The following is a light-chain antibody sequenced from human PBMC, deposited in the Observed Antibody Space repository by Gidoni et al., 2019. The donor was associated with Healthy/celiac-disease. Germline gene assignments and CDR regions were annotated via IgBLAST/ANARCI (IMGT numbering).Light chain of an antibody. CDR1: QSISSW. Sequence: DIQITQSPSTLSAAVGDRVTITCRDSQSISSWLAWYQQKPGKAPKLLIYKASSLESGVPSRFSGSGSGTEFTLTISSLQPDDFATYYCQQYNSYLYTFGQGTKLEIK. J-gene: IGKJ2*01. CDR3: QQYNSYLYT. V-gene: IGKV1-5*03. CDR2: KAS.